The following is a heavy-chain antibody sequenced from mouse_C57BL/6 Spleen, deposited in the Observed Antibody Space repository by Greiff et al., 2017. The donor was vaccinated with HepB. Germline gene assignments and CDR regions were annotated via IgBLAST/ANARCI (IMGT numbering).Heavy chain of an antibody. V-gene: IGHV1-72*01. CDR3: ARWRYDYGFDY. CDR2: IDPNSGGT. Sequence: QVQLKQPGAELVKPGASVKLSCKASGYTFTSYWMHWVKQRPGRGLEWIGRIDPNSGGTKYNEKFKSKATLTVDKPASTAYMQLSSRTSEDSAVYYCARWRYDYGFDYWGQGTTLTVSS. D-gene: IGHD2-4*01. CDR1: GYTFTSYW. J-gene: IGHJ2*01.